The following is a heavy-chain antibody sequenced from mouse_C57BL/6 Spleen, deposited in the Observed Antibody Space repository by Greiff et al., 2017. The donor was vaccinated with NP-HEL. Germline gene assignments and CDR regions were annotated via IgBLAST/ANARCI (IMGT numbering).Heavy chain of an antibody. CDR3: ASLFTTVVPDWYFDV. CDR2: IWTGGGT. D-gene: IGHD1-1*01. Sequence: QVQLKESGPGLVAPSQSLSITCTVSGFSLTSYAISWVRQPPGKGLEWLGVIWTGGGTNYNSALKSRLSISKDNSKSQVFLKMNSLQTDDTARYYCASLFTTVVPDWYFDVWGTGTTVTVSS. V-gene: IGHV2-9-1*01. CDR1: GFSLTSYA. J-gene: IGHJ1*03.